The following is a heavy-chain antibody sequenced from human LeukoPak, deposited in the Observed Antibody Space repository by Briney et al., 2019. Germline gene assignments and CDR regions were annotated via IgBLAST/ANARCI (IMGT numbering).Heavy chain of an antibody. CDR3: ATYYYGSGSSLSYYFDY. V-gene: IGHV4-4*02. D-gene: IGHD3-10*01. Sequence: SGTLSLTCAVSGGSISSSNWWSWVRQPPGKGLEWIGEIYHSGSTNYNPSLKSRVTISVDKSKNQFSLKLSSVTAADTAVYYCATYYYGSGSSLSYYFDYWGQGTLVTVSS. CDR1: GGSISSSNW. CDR2: IYHSGST. J-gene: IGHJ4*02.